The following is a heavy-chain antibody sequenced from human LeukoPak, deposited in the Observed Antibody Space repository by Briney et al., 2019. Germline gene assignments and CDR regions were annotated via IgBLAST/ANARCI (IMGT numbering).Heavy chain of an antibody. J-gene: IGHJ4*02. Sequence: SVKVSCKASGGTFSSYAISWVRQAPGQGLEWMGGIIPIFGTANYAQKFQGRVTITADESTSTAYMELSSLRSEDTAVYYCARAGYSSGWYPGNYFDYWGQGTLVTVSS. CDR1: GGTFSSYA. D-gene: IGHD6-19*01. CDR2: IIPIFGTA. CDR3: ARAGYSSGWYPGNYFDY. V-gene: IGHV1-69*13.